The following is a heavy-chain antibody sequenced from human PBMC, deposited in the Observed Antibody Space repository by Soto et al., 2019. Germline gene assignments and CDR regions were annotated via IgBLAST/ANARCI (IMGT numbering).Heavy chain of an antibody. J-gene: IGHJ4*02. Sequence: PSETLSLTCTVSGGXVSSGSYYWSWIRQPPGKGMEWIGYINDSGSTNYNTSLKSRVNISIDTSKNQFSLKLSSVTAADTAVYYCARLFYFYGSGTSPRYHFDYWGQGIQVTVSS. CDR1: GGXVSSGSYY. V-gene: IGHV4-61*01. CDR3: ARLFYFYGSGTSPRYHFDY. CDR2: INDSGST. D-gene: IGHD3-10*01.